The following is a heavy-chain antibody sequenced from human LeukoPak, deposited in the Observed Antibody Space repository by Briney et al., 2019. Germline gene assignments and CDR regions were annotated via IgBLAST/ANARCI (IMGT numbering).Heavy chain of an antibody. V-gene: IGHV3-30*03. CDR1: GFTFSSYG. CDR3: ATSDGSGSYYNGLHFDY. CDR2: ISYDGSNK. J-gene: IGHJ4*02. Sequence: GRSLRLSCAASGFTFSSYGMHWVRQAPGKGLEGVAVISYDGSNKYYVDSVKGRFTICRDNSKNTLYLQMNSLRAEDTAVYYCATSDGSGSYYNGLHFDYWGQGTLVTVSS. D-gene: IGHD3-10*01.